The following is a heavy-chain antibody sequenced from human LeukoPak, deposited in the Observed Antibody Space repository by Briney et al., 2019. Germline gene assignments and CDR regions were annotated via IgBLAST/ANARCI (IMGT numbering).Heavy chain of an antibody. J-gene: IGHJ5*02. Sequence: GASVKVSCKASGYTFTGYYIHWVRQAPGQGLEWVGWINPKNGGSNYAQKFQGRVTMTRDRSISTAYMELNRLTSDDTAVYYCARASFWESPINWFAPWGQGTLVTVSS. CDR1: GYTFTGYY. V-gene: IGHV1-2*02. CDR3: ARASFWESPINWFAP. CDR2: INPKNGGS. D-gene: IGHD3-16*01.